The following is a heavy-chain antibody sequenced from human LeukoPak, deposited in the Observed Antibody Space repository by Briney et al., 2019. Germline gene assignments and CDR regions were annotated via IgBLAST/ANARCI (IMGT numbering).Heavy chain of an antibody. Sequence: PGGSLRLSCAASGFTFSSYSMNWVRQAPGKGLEWVSSISSSSSYIYYADSVKGRFTISRDNAKNSLYLQMNSLRAEDTAMYYCARGRYSGYQGNQYYYYMDVWGKGTTVTVSS. CDR1: GFTFSSYS. CDR2: ISSSSSYI. CDR3: ARGRYSGYQGNQYYYYMDV. J-gene: IGHJ6*03. V-gene: IGHV3-21*01. D-gene: IGHD5-12*01.